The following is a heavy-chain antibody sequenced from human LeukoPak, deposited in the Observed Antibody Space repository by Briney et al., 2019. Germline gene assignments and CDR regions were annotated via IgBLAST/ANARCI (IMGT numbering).Heavy chain of an antibody. CDR2: ISHSGST. CDR1: GGSFSDYF. J-gene: IGHJ4*02. Sequence: PSETLSLTCAVYGGSFSDYFWSWIRQPPGKGLEWIGEISHSGSTTYNPSLRSRVTISGDTSKKQFSLKLSSVTAADTAVYYCARKDYYDSSGYLIWGQGTLVTVSS. CDR3: ARKDYYDSSGYLI. D-gene: IGHD3-22*01. V-gene: IGHV4-34*01.